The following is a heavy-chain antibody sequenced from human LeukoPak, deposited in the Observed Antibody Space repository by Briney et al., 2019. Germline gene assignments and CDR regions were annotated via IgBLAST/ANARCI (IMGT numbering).Heavy chain of an antibody. V-gene: IGHV4-39*01. CDR3: ARTRADYYYGMDV. Sequence: SETLSLTRSVSNASIISSSYYWGWIRQPPGKGLEWIGSIYYRGRTYYNPSLKIRVTISADTSKNQFSLNLNSVTASDTAVYYCARTRADYYYGMDVWGQGTTVTVSS. J-gene: IGHJ6*02. D-gene: IGHD6-13*01. CDR2: IYYRGRT. CDR1: NASIISSSYY.